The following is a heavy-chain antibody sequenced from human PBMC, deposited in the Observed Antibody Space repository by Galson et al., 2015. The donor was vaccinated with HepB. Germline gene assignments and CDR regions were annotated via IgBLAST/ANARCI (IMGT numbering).Heavy chain of an antibody. CDR2: ISYDGSNK. Sequence: SLRLSCAASGFTFSSYGMHWVRQAPGKGLEWVAVISYDGSNKYYADSVKGRFTISRDNSKNTLYLQMNSLRAEDTAVYYCAKDSFEGQQEPDYGELPHGMDVWGQGTTVTVSS. CDR3: AKDSFEGQQEPDYGELPHGMDV. V-gene: IGHV3-30*18. D-gene: IGHD4-17*01. CDR1: GFTFSSYG. J-gene: IGHJ6*02.